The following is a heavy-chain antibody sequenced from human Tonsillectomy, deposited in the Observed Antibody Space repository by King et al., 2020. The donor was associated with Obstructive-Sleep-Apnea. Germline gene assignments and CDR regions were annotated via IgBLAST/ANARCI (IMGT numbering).Heavy chain of an antibody. CDR3: VKDFFAS. J-gene: IGHJ5*01. V-gene: IGHV3-30*02. CDR1: GFSFRSYG. CDR2: IQYDGSDK. Sequence: QLVQSGGAVVQPGGSLRLSCAASGFSFRSYGMHWVRQAPGKGLEWVAFIQYDGSDKYYGDSVKGRFTISRDNSKNTLYLQMNSLRAEDTSMFYCVKDFFASWGQGTLVTVSS.